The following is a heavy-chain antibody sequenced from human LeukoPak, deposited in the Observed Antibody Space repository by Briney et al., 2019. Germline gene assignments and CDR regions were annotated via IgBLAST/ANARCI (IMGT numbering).Heavy chain of an antibody. CDR1: GYTFTSYD. Sequence: GASVKVSCKASGYTFTSYDINWVRRATGQGLEWMGWMNPNSGNTGYAQKFQGRVTMTRNTSISTAYMELSSLRSEDTAVYYCARGLAATDDYGDYVYYFDYWGQGTLVTVSS. J-gene: IGHJ4*02. D-gene: IGHD4-17*01. V-gene: IGHV1-8*01. CDR3: ARGLAATDDYGDYVYYFDY. CDR2: MNPNSGNT.